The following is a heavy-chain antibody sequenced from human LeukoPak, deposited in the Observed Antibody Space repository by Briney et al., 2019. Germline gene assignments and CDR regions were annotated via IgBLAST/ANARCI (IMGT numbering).Heavy chain of an antibody. CDR3: ARDMGVAGNRAFDY. J-gene: IGHJ4*02. CDR1: GFTFDDYA. CDR2: ISWSSSYI. D-gene: IGHD6-19*01. V-gene: IGHV3-9*01. Sequence: GGSLRLSCAASGFTFDDYAMHWVRQTPGKGLEWVSGISWSSSYIGYADSVKGRFTISRDNGKNSLYLQMNSLRAEDTALYYCARDMGVAGNRAFDYWGQGTLVTVSS.